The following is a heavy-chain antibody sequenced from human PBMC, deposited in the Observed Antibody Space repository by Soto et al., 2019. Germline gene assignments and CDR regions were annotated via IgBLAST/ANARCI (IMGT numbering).Heavy chain of an antibody. V-gene: IGHV3-7*01. Sequence: GGSLRLSCAASGFTFSSYWMSWVRQAPGKGLEWVANIKQDGSEKYNVDSVKGRFTISRDNAKKSLYLQMNSLRAEDTAVYYCARDLYYRSSSSIPLDYWGQGTLVTVSS. CDR3: ARDLYYRSSSSIPLDY. J-gene: IGHJ4*02. CDR2: IKQDGSEK. D-gene: IGHD6-13*01. CDR1: GFTFSSYW.